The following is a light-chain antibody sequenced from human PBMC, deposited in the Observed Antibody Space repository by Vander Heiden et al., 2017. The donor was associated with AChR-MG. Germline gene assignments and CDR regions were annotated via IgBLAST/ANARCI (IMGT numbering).Light chain of an antibody. CDR3: SAWDDSLDSRVV. V-gene: IGLV1-44*01. CDR1: NSNIGRNT. CDR2: SYN. J-gene: IGLJ2*01. Sequence: QSVLTQPPSASGTPGQTVTISCSGSNSNIGRNTVSWYQHLPGTAPKLLIYSYNQRPSGVPERFSGSKSGTSASLAISGLQSEDEADYYCSAWDDSLDSRVVFGGGTKLTVL.